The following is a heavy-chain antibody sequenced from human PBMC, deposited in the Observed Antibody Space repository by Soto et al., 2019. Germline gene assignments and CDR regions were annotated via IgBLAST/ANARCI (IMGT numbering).Heavy chain of an antibody. Sequence: SETLSLTCDVSRYSINNNNWWSWVRQPPGGGLEWIGELHHGGSPNYNPSLESRATFSVDISKNQFFLKLSSVTAADTAVYYCTKNSAYALDYLGQGTLVTV. J-gene: IGHJ4*02. D-gene: IGHD5-12*01. CDR2: LHHGGSP. CDR3: TKNSAYALDY. V-gene: IGHV4-4*02. CDR1: RYSINNNNW.